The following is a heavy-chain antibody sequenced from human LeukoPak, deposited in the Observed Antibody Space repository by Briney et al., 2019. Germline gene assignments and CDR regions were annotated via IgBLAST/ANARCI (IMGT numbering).Heavy chain of an antibody. CDR2: IIPILGIA. Sequence: SVKVSCKASGGTFSSYAISWVRQAPGQGLEWMGRIIPILGIANYAQKFQGRVTITADKSTSTAYMELSSLRSEDTAVYYCARDRISPIYDYGDYDKPKDLIRDYYYYGMDVWGQGTTVTVSS. CDR1: GGTFSSYA. CDR3: ARDRISPIYDYGDYDKPKDLIRDYYYYGMDV. V-gene: IGHV1-69*04. J-gene: IGHJ6*02. D-gene: IGHD4-17*01.